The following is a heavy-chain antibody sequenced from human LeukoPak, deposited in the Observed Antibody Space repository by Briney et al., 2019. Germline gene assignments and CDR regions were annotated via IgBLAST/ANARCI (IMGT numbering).Heavy chain of an antibody. D-gene: IGHD3-10*01. CDR2: INDGGYT. CDR1: DGSFSGHY. Sequence: SETLSLTCAVYDGSFSGHYWSWIRQPPGKGLEWIGEINDGGYTNYNPSLKSRVTLSVDTSKKQFSLKLSSVTAADTAVYYCARAFGNVRGVTWGQGTLATVSS. J-gene: IGHJ5*02. V-gene: IGHV4-34*01. CDR3: ARAFGNVRGVT.